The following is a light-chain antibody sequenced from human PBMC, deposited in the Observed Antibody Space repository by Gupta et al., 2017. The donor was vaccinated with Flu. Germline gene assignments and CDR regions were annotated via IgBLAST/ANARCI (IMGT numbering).Light chain of an antibody. CDR2: DDS. V-gene: IGLV3-21*03. Sequence: SYVLPQLPSVSEAPVKTARITCGGDSIGRKSVHWYLQKPGQAPGVVVYDDSDRHSGIPERFSGSNSDNTATLTISKVDAGEEAEYFCQVWQISSGNLRVFGGGTKLTVL. CDR3: QVWQISSGNLRV. J-gene: IGLJ3*02. CDR1: SIGRKS.